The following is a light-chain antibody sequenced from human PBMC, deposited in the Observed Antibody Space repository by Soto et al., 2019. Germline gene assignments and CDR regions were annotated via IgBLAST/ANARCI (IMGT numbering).Light chain of an antibody. CDR1: QSVGSN. CDR2: DAS. V-gene: IGKV3-15*01. J-gene: IGKJ2*01. Sequence: EIVLTHSPATLSVSPGERATLSCRASQSVGSNLAWYQQRPGQPPRLLIYDASTRATDIPARFSGGGSGTEXTXTISSLQSEDFAVYYCQQYNNWPYTFGQGTKLQIK. CDR3: QQYNNWPYT.